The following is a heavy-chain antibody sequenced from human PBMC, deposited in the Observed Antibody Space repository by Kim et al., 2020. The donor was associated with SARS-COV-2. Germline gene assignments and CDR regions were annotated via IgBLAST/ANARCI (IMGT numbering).Heavy chain of an antibody. V-gene: IGHV3-23*01. J-gene: IGHJ1*01. D-gene: IGHD3-22*01. Sequence: CADAGQGRFIISKDNSKNTLHLQMNSLRTEDTAIYYCAKHFGSSGSEFHHWGQGTLVTVSS. CDR3: AKHFGSSGSEFHH.